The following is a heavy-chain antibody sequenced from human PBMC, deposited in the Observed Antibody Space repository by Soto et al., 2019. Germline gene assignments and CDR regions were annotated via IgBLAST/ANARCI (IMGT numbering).Heavy chain of an antibody. CDR3: AHRGGGIVDWYFDL. V-gene: IGHV2-5*02. Sequence: QITLNESGPTLVKPTQTLTLTCTFSGFSLGTYGVGVGWIRQPPGKALEWLALIYWDDDKRYSPSLKSRLTTTKDTAQRQVFLTLTNMDPVDTATYYCAHRGGGIVDWYFDLWGRGTPVIVSS. CDR2: IYWDDDK. J-gene: IGHJ2*01. D-gene: IGHD1-26*01. CDR1: GFSLGTYGVG.